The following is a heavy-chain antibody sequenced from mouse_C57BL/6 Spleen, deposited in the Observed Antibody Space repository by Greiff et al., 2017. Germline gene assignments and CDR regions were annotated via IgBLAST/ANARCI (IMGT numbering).Heavy chain of an antibody. CDR1: GFTFSDYY. D-gene: IGHD2-2*01. CDR2: INYDGSST. J-gene: IGHJ3*01. Sequence: EVKLVESEGGLVQPGSSMKLSCTASGFTFSDYYMPWVRQVPEKGLEWVANINYDGSSTYYLDSLKSRFSILRANAKNILYLQMSSLKSVDTATYYCAREDGYGPVAYWGQGTLVTVSA. V-gene: IGHV5-16*01. CDR3: AREDGYGPVAY.